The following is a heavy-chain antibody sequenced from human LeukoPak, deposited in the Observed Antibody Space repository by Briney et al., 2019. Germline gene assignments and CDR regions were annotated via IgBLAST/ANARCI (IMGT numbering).Heavy chain of an antibody. CDR2: ISYDGSNK. CDR3: ARSKISIAAAGTSSWFDP. J-gene: IGHJ5*02. D-gene: IGHD6-13*01. Sequence: GGSLRLSCAASGFTFSSYAMHWVRQAPGKGLEWVAVISYDGSNKYYADSVKGRFTISRDNSKNTLYLQMNSLRAEDTAVYYCARSKISIAAAGTSSWFDPWGQGTLVTVSS. CDR1: GFTFSSYA. V-gene: IGHV3-30-3*01.